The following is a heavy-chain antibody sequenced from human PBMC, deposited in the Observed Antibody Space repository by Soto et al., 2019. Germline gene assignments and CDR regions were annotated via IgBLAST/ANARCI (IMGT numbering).Heavy chain of an antibody. CDR3: ARVRTVTTHYYYMDV. CDR2: ISAYNGNT. Sequence: ASVKVSCQASGYTFTSYGISWVRQAPGQGLEWMEWISAYNGNTNYAQKLQGRVTMTTDTSTSTAYMELRSLRSDDTAVYYCARVRTVTTHYYYMDVWGKGTTVTVSS. D-gene: IGHD4-4*01. V-gene: IGHV1-18*01. CDR1: GYTFTSYG. J-gene: IGHJ6*03.